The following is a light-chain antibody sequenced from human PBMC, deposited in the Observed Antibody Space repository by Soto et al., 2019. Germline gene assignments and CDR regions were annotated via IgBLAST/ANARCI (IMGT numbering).Light chain of an antibody. J-gene: IGKJ1*01. CDR3: QQYNNWPRT. Sequence: EIVMTQYPATLSVSPGERSTLSCMASQSVSSNLAWYQQKPGQAPRLLIYGAYTRATGIPARFSGSGSGTEFTLTISSLQSEDFAVYYCQQYNNWPRTVGQGTKVDIK. CDR2: GAY. CDR1: QSVSSN. V-gene: IGKV3-15*01.